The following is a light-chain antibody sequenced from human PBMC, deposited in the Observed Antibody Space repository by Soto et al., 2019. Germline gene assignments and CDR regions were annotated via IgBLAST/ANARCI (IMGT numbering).Light chain of an antibody. CDR1: SSYFGGHSY. CDR3: CSYAGSYVV. V-gene: IGLV2-11*01. J-gene: IGLJ2*01. Sequence: QSALTQPRSVSGSPGQSVAISCTGTSSYFGGHSYVSWYQHHPGKAPKLMIYDFTKRPSGVPDRLSGSKSGNTASLTISGLQAEDEADYYSCSYAGSYVVFGGGTKLTVL. CDR2: DFT.